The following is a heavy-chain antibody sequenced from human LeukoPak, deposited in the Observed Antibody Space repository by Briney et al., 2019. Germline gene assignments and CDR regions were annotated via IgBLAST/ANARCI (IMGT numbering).Heavy chain of an antibody. CDR2: IYYSGST. D-gene: IGHD6-19*01. Sequence: SETLSLTCTVSGGSISSSNYYWGWIRQPPGKGLEWIGNIYYSGSTYYKPSLKTRVTISVDTSKSQFSLKLTSVTAADTAVYYCARHASVDGNWPRPLDYWGQGSLVTVSS. J-gene: IGHJ4*02. CDR1: GGSISSSNYY. CDR3: ARHASVDGNWPRPLDY. V-gene: IGHV4-39*01.